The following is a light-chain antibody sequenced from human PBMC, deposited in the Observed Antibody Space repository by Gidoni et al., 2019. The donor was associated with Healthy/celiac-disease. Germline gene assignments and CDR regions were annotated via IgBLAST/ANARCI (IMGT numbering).Light chain of an antibody. CDR2: EAS. CDR1: QSFSSY. CDR3: QRRSNWPRSS. J-gene: IGKJ2*04. Sequence: EIVLTPSPATLSLSPGERATLACRASQSFSSYLAWYQQKPGQAPRLLIYEASNSATGIPARFSGSGSATDFTLTISSLEPEDVAVYYWQRRSNWPRSSFGQGTKLEIK. V-gene: IGKV3-11*01.